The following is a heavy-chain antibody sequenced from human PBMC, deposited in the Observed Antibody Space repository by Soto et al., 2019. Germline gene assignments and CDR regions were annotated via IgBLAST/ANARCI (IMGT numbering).Heavy chain of an antibody. D-gene: IGHD3-9*01. CDR3: AREGTYYDILTGYYTDY. Sequence: EVQLVESGGGLVQPGGSLRLSCAASGFTFSSYWMSWVRQAPGKGLEWVANIKQDGSEKYYVDSVKGRFTISRDNAKNSLYLQMNSVRAEDTAVYYCAREGTYYDILTGYYTDYWGQGTLVTVSS. J-gene: IGHJ4*02. CDR2: IKQDGSEK. CDR1: GFTFSSYW. V-gene: IGHV3-7*01.